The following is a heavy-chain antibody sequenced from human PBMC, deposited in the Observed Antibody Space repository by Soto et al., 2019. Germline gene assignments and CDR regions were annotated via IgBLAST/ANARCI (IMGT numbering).Heavy chain of an antibody. CDR3: ARVDHRGYFAILTDY. CDR2: IYDSVNT. V-gene: IGHV4-31*03. CDR1: GDSLSSCGHY. Sequence: TXSLTCTVSGDSLSSCGHYLSWIRQHPGKGLEWIGHIYDSVNTYYSPSLRSRVTISADMSKNQFSLNLRSVTAADTAVYYCARVDHRGYFAILTDYWGQGTLVTASS. D-gene: IGHD3-9*01. J-gene: IGHJ4*02.